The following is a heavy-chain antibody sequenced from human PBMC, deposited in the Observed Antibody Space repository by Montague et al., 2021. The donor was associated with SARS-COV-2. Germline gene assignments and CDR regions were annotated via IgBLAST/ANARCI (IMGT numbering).Heavy chain of an antibody. V-gene: IGHV4-39*07. Sequence: SETLSLTCTVSGGSISVSSYYWVWIRQPPGKGLEWIGSIYYGGTADHNPSLKSRVTISVDTSNNQFSLKLTSLTAADTAVYSCASSPLRTSGANWYDKYFQHWGQGTRVTVSS. CDR1: GGSISVSSYY. CDR3: ASSPLRTSGANWYDKYFQH. J-gene: IGHJ1*01. CDR2: IYYGGTA. D-gene: IGHD1-1*01.